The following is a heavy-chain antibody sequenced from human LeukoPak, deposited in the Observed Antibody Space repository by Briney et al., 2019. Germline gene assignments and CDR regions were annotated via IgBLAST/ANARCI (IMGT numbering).Heavy chain of an antibody. CDR1: GFIFSNYV. V-gene: IGHV3-64*04. CDR2: VSSDGGST. J-gene: IGHJ5*01. Sequence: GGSLRVSCSAPGFIFSNYVMHLVRQAPGKGLQYVSGVSSDGGSTYYADSVKGRFTISRDNAMNSLHLQMDSLRAEDTAVYYCARGSLGNYDSWGQGTLVTVSS. CDR3: ARGSLGNYDS. D-gene: IGHD3-16*01.